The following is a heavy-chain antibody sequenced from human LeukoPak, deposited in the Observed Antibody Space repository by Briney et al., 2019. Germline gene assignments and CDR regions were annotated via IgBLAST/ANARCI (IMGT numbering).Heavy chain of an antibody. CDR1: GFTFSTYW. CDR2: INGDGSRT. Sequence: GGSLRLSCAASGFTFSTYWMHWVRQAPGKGLVWVSRINGDGSRTSYADSVKGRFTISRDNAKNSLYLQMNSLRADDTAVYYCARDGYNSGYLKALDYWGQGTLLTVSS. J-gene: IGHJ4*02. CDR3: ARDGYNSGYLKALDY. D-gene: IGHD5-18*01. V-gene: IGHV3-74*01.